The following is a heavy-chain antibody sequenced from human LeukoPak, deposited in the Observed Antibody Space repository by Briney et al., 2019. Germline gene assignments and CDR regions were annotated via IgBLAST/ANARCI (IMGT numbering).Heavy chain of an antibody. J-gene: IGHJ4*02. CDR2: IYSGGNT. CDR1: GFTVSSNY. D-gene: IGHD6-13*01. CDR3: TRGSSTDY. V-gene: IGHV3-53*01. Sequence: PGGSPRLSSAAPGFTVSSNYTSSIRQAPGKGLEWVSVIYSGGNTYYADSVKGRFTISRDNSKNTLSLQMNSLRAEDTAVYYCTRGSSTDYWGQGTLVTVSS.